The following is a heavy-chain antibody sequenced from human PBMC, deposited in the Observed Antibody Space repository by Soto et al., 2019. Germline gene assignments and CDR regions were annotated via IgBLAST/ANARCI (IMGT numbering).Heavy chain of an antibody. Sequence: QLQLQESGPGLVKPSQTLSLTCTVSAGSISSGDYYWSWIRHPPGKGLAWIGYIYYSGSTYYNQFPKSRVTLPLDKSTNQFSLELSSLTAAHTAVSVWAAIQSKRLSGLDPWGQGTLVTVSS. CDR2: IYYSGST. CDR1: AGSISSGDYY. CDR3: AAIQSKRLSGLDP. J-gene: IGHJ5*02. D-gene: IGHD5-18*01. V-gene: IGHV4-30-4*01.